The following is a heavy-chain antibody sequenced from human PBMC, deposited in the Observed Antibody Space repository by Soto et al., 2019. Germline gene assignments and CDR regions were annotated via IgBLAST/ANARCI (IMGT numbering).Heavy chain of an antibody. V-gene: IGHV4-4*02. Sequence: SETLSLTCAASSGSISSSNWWSWVRQPPGKGLEWIGEIYHSGSTNYNPSLKSRVTISVDKSKNQFSLKLSSVTAADTAVYYCARVKGGDYYFDYWGQGTLVTVSS. D-gene: IGHD4-17*01. CDR2: IYHSGST. J-gene: IGHJ4*02. CDR3: ARVKGGDYYFDY. CDR1: SGSISSSNW.